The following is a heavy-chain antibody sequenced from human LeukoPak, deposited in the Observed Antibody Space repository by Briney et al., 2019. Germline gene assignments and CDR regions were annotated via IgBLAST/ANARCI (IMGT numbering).Heavy chain of an antibody. CDR2: IYPGDSDT. Sequence: GESLKISCKGSGYSFTSYWIGWVRQMPGKGLEWMGIIYPGDSDTRYSPSFQGQVTISADKSISTAYLQWSSLKASDTAMYYCARSSIFPYYDFWSGYYGYWGQGTLSPSPQ. CDR1: GYSFTSYW. CDR3: ARSSIFPYYDFWSGYYGY. D-gene: IGHD3-3*01. J-gene: IGHJ4*02. V-gene: IGHV5-51*01.